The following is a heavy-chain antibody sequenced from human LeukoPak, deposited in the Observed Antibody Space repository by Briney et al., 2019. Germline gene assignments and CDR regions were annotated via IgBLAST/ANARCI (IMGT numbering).Heavy chain of an antibody. V-gene: IGHV1-2*02. CDR2: INPNSGGT. Sequence: GASVKVSCKASGYTFTGYYMHWLRQAPGQGLEWMGWINPNSGGTNYAQNFQGRVTMSRDTSISTAYMELSRLTSDDTAVYYCGRRGYDALDYWGQGTLVTVSS. D-gene: IGHD5-12*01. J-gene: IGHJ4*02. CDR3: GRRGYDALDY. CDR1: GYTFTGYY.